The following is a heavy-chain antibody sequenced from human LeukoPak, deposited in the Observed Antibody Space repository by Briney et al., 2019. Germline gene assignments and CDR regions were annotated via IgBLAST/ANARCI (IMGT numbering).Heavy chain of an antibody. CDR2: ISAGGGST. Sequence: GRTLRLSCAASGFTFSTYAMHWARQAPGKGLEYVSSISAGGGSTYYANSLKGRFTISRDNSKNTLYLQMGSLRAEDMAMYYCATDSPGQDYWGQGTLVTVSS. CDR3: ATDSPGQDY. V-gene: IGHV3-64*01. CDR1: GFTFSTYA. J-gene: IGHJ4*02.